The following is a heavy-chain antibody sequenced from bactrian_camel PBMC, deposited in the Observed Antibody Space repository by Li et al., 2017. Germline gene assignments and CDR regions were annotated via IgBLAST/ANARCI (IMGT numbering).Heavy chain of an antibody. D-gene: IGHD7*01. CDR3: AADAAWHCTGCCNY. CDR2: IDINGVI. Sequence: QVQLVESGGGSVQAGGSVKLSCVAVSGKLASTCGMGWYRQVDGKEREMVSTIDINGVIDYADSVKGRFNISKDDSKNSLYLQMNSLKPEDSDLYYCAADAAWHCTGCCNYWVKGTQVTVS. J-gene: IGHJ4*01. CDR1: GKLASTCG. V-gene: IGHV3S53*01.